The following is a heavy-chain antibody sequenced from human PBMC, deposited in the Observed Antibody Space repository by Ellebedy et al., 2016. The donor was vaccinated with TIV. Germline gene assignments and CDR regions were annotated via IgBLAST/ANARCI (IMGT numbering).Heavy chain of an antibody. CDR3: VFYYFGSASPAGGEY. CDR2: VDPGDSFT. V-gene: IGHV5-10-1*01. D-gene: IGHD3-10*01. Sequence: PGGSLRLSCKDSGSNFTSYWINWVRQIPGKGLDWLGRVDPGDSFTNYSPSFQGHVTISADRSINTAFLQWSSLKASDPAIYYCVFYYFGSASPAGGEYWGQGTLVTVSS. CDR1: GSNFTSYW. J-gene: IGHJ4*02.